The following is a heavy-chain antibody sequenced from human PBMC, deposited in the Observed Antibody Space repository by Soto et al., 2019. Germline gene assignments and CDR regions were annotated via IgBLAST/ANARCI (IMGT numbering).Heavy chain of an antibody. CDR1: GFTFDDYA. V-gene: IGHV3-9*01. D-gene: IGHD4-17*01. Sequence: EVQLVESGGGLVQPGRSLRLSCAASGFTFDDYAMHWVRQAPGKGLEWVSGISWNSGSIGYADSVKGRFTISRDNAKNSLYLQMHSLRAEDTALYYCAKDPYGDYVGNDAFDIWGQVTSVTVSS. CDR2: ISWNSGSI. J-gene: IGHJ3*02. CDR3: AKDPYGDYVGNDAFDI.